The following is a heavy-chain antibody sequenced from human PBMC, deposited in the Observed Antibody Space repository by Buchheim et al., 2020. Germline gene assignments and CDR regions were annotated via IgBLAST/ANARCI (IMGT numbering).Heavy chain of an antibody. CDR1: GFTFSSYG. J-gene: IGHJ5*02. V-gene: IGHV3-33*01. Sequence: QVQLVESGGGVVQPGRSLRLSCAASGFTFSSYGMHWVRQAPGKGLEWVAVIWYDGSNKYYADSVKGRFTISRDNSKKTLYLQMNSLRAEDTAVYYCARSYSGYYFGFDPWGQGTL. CDR2: IWYDGSNK. D-gene: IGHD3-22*01. CDR3: ARSYSGYYFGFDP.